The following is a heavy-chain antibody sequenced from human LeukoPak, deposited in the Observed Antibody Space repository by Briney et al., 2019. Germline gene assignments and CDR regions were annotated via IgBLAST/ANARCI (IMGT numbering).Heavy chain of an antibody. CDR2: TYYRSQWYS. CDR1: GDSVSSNSAA. CDR3: ARYGSSWYIDR. V-gene: IGHV6-1*01. J-gene: IGHJ5*02. D-gene: IGHD6-13*01. Sequence: PSQTLSLTCAISGDSVSSNSAAWNWIRQSSSRGLERLGRTYYRSQWYSDYAGFVTGRITINPDTSKNQFSLQLNSVTPEDTAVYYCARYGSSWYIDRWGQGTLVTVSS.